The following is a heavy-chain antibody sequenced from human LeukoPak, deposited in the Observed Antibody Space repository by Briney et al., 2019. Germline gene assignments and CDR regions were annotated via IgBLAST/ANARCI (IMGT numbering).Heavy chain of an antibody. CDR2: IRQDGGDK. CDR3: VRQLVS. V-gene: IGHV3-7*01. Sequence: GGSLRLSCAASGFTFSSYWMTWVRQAPGKGLEWVANIRQDGGDKYYVDSVKGRFTISRDNAESSLFLQMNSLRAEDTAVYYCVRQLVSWGQGTLVTVSS. D-gene: IGHD6-6*01. J-gene: IGHJ5*02. CDR1: GFTFSSYW.